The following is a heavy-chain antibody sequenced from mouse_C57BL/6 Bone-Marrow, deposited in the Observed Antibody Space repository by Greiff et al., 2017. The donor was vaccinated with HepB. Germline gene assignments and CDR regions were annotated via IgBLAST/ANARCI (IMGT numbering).Heavy chain of an antibody. CDR3: ARRGRRERFAY. J-gene: IGHJ3*01. CDR1: GYTFTSYG. V-gene: IGHV1-81*01. Sequence: QVQLQQSGAELARPGASVKLSCKASGYTFTSYGISWVKQRTGQGLEWIGEIYPRSGNTYYNEKFKGKATLTADKSSSTAYMELRSLTSEDSAVYFCARRGRRERFAYWGQGTLVTVSA. CDR2: IYPRSGNT.